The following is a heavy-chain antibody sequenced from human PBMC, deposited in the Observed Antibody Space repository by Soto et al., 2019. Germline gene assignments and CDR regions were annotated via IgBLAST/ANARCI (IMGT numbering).Heavy chain of an antibody. CDR1: GFTFSSYG. Sequence: HPGGSLRLSCAASGFTFSSYGMHWVRQAPGKGLEWVAVISYDGSNKYYADSVKGRLTISRDNSKNTLYLQMNSLRAEDTAVYYCANAQTDFDLWGRGTXVTVSA. V-gene: IGHV3-30*18. CDR2: ISYDGSNK. CDR3: ANAQTDFDL. J-gene: IGHJ2*01.